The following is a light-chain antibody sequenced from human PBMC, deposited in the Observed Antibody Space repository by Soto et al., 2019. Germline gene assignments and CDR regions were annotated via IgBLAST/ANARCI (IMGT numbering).Light chain of an antibody. CDR2: DAS. V-gene: IGKV1-5*01. Sequence: DIPPTQAPSILSASVRVRGISTCGAIQSISRWLAWYQQKPGKAPQALIYDASSLQSGVASRFSGSGSGTEFTLIISGLQPDDSATYYCQQYTNTNNPLMFGQGTKVDI. CDR3: QQYTNTNNPLM. J-gene: IGKJ2*01. CDR1: QSISRW.